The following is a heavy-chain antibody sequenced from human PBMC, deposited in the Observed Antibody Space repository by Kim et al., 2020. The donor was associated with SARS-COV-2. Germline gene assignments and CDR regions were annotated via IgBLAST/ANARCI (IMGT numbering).Heavy chain of an antibody. CDR2: IWYDGSNK. CDR1: GFTFSSYG. Sequence: GGSLRLSCAASGFTFSSYGMHWVRQAPGKGLEWVAVIWYDGSNKYYADSVKGRFTISRDNSKNTLYLQMNSLRAEDTAVYYCARESLSLIAAAGTGEFDYWGQGTLVTVSS. D-gene: IGHD6-13*01. CDR3: ARESLSLIAAAGTGEFDY. V-gene: IGHV3-33*01. J-gene: IGHJ4*02.